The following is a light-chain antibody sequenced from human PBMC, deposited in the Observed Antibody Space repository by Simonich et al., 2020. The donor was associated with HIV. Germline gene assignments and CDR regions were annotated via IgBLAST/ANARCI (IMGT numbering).Light chain of an antibody. CDR2: DAS. CDR3: QQYGRSPPIT. J-gene: IGKJ5*01. Sequence: EIVLTQSPGTLSLSPGERATLPCRASQGVSCRYLAWYQQKPGLAPRLLIYDASSRATGIPDRFSGIGSGTDFTLTISRLEPEDFAVYYCQQYGRSPPITFGQGTRLEIK. CDR1: QGVSCRY. V-gene: IGKV3D-20*01.